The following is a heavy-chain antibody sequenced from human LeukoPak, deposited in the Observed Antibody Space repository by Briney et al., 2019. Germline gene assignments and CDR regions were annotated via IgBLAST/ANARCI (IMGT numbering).Heavy chain of an antibody. D-gene: IGHD6-13*01. J-gene: IGHJ4*02. V-gene: IGHV3-74*01. CDR1: GFTFSSYW. Sequence: GGSLRLSCAASGFTFSSYWMHWVRQAPGKGLVWVSRVNNDGSATSYADSVRGRFTISRDNTKNTLYLQMNSLRAEDTAVYFCLAAAGTIGWGQGTLVTVSS. CDR3: LAAAGTIG. CDR2: VNNDGSAT.